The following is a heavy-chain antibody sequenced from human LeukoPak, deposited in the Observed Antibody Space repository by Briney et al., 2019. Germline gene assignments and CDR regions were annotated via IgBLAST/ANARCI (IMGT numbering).Heavy chain of an antibody. CDR1: GYTLTELS. CDR2: FDPEDGET. CDR3: ARGATSGRYWSGYYTGEFDY. Sequence: ASVKVSCKVSGYTLTELSMHWVRQAPGKGLEWMGGFDPEDGETIYAQKFQGRVTMTEDTSTDTAYMELSSLRSEDTAVYYCARGATSGRYWSGYYTGEFDYWGQGTLVTVSS. J-gene: IGHJ4*02. V-gene: IGHV1-24*01. D-gene: IGHD3-3*01.